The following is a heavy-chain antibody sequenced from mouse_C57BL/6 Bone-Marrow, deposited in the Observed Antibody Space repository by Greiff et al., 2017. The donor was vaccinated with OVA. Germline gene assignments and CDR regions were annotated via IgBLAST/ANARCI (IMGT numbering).Heavy chain of an antibody. D-gene: IGHD1-1*01. CDR3: ARVYYVSSGGFAY. CDR2: IYPRSGNT. V-gene: IGHV1-81*01. Sequence: VQLVESGAELARPGASVKLSCKASGYTFTSYGISWVKQRTGQGLEWIGEIYPRSGNTYYNEKFKGKATLTADKSSSTAYMELRSLTSEDSAVYSCARVYYVSSGGFAYWGQGTLVTVSA. CDR1: GYTFTSYG. J-gene: IGHJ3*01.